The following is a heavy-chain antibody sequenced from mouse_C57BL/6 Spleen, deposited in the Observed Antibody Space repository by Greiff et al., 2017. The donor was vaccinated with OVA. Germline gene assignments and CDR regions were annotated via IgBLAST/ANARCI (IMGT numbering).Heavy chain of an antibody. J-gene: IGHJ4*01. Sequence: QVQLQQPGAELVKPGASVKLSCKASGYTFTSYWMQWVKQRPGQGLEWIGEIDPSDSDTNYNQKFKGKATLTVDTASSTAYMQLSSLTSEDSAVYYCARLTTVVAPYAMDYWGQGTSVTVSS. D-gene: IGHD1-1*01. V-gene: IGHV1-50*01. CDR2: IDPSDSDT. CDR3: ARLTTVVAPYAMDY. CDR1: GYTFTSYW.